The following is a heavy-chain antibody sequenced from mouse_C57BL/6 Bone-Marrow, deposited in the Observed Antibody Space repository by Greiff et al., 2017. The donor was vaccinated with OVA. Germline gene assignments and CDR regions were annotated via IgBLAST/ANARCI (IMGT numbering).Heavy chain of an antibody. CDR3: ARNGWFLFDY. CDR1: GFSFTSYG. J-gene: IGHJ2*01. Sequence: VMLVESGPGLVQPSQSLYITCTVSGFSFTSYGVHWVRQSPGKGLEWLGAIWSGGSTDYNAAFISRLSISKDNTKSQVFVKMNSLQADDTAIYYFARNGWFLFDYWGQGTTLTVSS. D-gene: IGHD2-3*01. CDR2: IWSGGST. V-gene: IGHV2-2*01.